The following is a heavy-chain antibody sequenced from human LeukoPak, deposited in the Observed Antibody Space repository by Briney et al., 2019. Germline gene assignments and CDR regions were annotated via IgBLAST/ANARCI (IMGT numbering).Heavy chain of an antibody. J-gene: IGHJ3*02. V-gene: IGHV4-59*08. CDR2: IYYSGST. D-gene: IGHD3-16*01. CDR3: ARLWDDAFDI. CDR1: GGSISSYY. Sequence: SETLSLTCTVSGGSISSYYWSWIRQPPGKGLEWIGYIYYSGSTNYNPSLKSRVTILVDTSKNQFSLKLSSVTAADTAVYYCARLWDDAFDIWGQGTMVTVSS.